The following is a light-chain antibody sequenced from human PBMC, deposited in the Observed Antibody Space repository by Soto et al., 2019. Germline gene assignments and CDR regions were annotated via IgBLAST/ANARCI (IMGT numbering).Light chain of an antibody. V-gene: IGLV2-14*01. J-gene: IGLJ3*02. CDR1: SSDVGGYNY. CDR3: ISYTSSSTWV. CDR2: EVS. Sequence: QSALTPPASVSGSPGQSITVSCTGTSSDVGGYNYVSWYQHHPVKAPKLMIYEVSNRPSGVSDRFSGSRSGNTASLTISGLQAEDESDYYCISYTSSSTWVFGGGTQLT.